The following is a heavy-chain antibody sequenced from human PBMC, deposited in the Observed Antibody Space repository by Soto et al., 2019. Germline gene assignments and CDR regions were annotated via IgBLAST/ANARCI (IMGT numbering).Heavy chain of an antibody. J-gene: IGHJ6*02. Sequence: SVKVSCKASGGTFSTHAIIWVRQAPGHGLEWMGGIIPISGTTYYTQKFQGRVTITADEPTSTAFMELSSLKSEDTAVFYCARGYRSGTTCYTEMDVWGQGTMVTVSS. CDR1: GGTFSTHA. CDR3: ARGYRSGTTCYTEMDV. V-gene: IGHV1-69*13. D-gene: IGHD2-15*01. CDR2: IIPISGTT.